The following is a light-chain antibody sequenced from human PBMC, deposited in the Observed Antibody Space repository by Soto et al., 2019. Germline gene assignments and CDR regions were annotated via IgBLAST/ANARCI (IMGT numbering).Light chain of an antibody. CDR1: SRDVGNYDY. J-gene: IGLJ2*01. CDR3: CSYAGSWDVV. CDR2: DVS. Sequence: QSVLTQPRSVSGSPGQSVTISCTGTSRDVGNYDYVSWYQQHPGKAPKLMIYDVSNRPSGVPDRFSGSKSGNTASLTISGLQAEDEADYYCCSYAGSWDVVFGGGTKLTVL. V-gene: IGLV2-11*01.